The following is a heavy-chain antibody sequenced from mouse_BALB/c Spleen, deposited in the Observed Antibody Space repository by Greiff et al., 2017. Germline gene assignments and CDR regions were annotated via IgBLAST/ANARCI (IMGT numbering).Heavy chain of an antibody. CDR1: GYTFTSYW. CDR3: ASGVEGFAY. Sequence: QVHVKQSGAELVKPGASVKLSCKTSGYTFTSYWIQWVKQRPGQGLGWIGEIFPGTGTTYYNEKFKGKATLTIDTSSSTAYMQLSSLTSEDSAVYFCASGVEGFAYWGQGTLVTVSA. CDR2: IFPGTGTT. J-gene: IGHJ3*01. D-gene: IGHD1-1*01. V-gene: IGHV1S132*01.